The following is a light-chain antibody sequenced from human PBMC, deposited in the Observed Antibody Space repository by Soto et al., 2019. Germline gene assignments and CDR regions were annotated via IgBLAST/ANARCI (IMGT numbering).Light chain of an antibody. CDR3: QQYGSSPWT. Sequence: EIVLTQSPGTLSLSPGERATLSCRASQSVSSSYLAWYQRKPGQAPRLLIYGASSRAIGIPDRFSGSGSGTDFTLTISRLEPEDFAVYYCQQYGSSPWTFGQGSKVDIK. J-gene: IGKJ1*01. CDR2: GAS. CDR1: QSVSSSY. V-gene: IGKV3-20*01.